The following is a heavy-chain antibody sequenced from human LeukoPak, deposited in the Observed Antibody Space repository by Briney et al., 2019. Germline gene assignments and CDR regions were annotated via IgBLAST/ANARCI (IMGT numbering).Heavy chain of an antibody. D-gene: IGHD6-13*01. Sequence: GGSLRLSCAASGFTFSSYGMHWVRQAPGKGLEWVAVIWYDGSNKYYADSVKGRFTISRDNSKNTLYLQMNSLRAEDTAVYYCAREACLGYSSSWTWFDPWGQGTLVTVSS. CDR2: IWYDGSNK. CDR1: GFTFSSYG. J-gene: IGHJ5*02. CDR3: AREACLGYSSSWTWFDP. V-gene: IGHV3-33*01.